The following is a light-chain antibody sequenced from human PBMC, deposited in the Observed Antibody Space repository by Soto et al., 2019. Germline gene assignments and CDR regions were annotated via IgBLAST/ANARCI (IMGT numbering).Light chain of an antibody. CDR1: QSISSW. V-gene: IGKV1-5*03. CDR3: QQYCSYPVT. CDR2: EAS. Sequence: DIQMTQSPSTLSASPGDRVTITCRASQSISSWLVGYQQKPGKAPKLLIYEASRLESAVPSSFSGSASGTEFTLTINGLQPDDFATYYCQQYCSYPVTFGQGTKVEIK. J-gene: IGKJ1*01.